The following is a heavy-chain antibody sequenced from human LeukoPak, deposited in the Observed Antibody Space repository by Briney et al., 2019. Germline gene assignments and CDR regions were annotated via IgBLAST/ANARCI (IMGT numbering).Heavy chain of an antibody. CDR2: IYSSGST. CDR3: AREALGGGGY. D-gene: IGHD3-10*01. J-gene: IGHJ4*02. CDR1: GFTVSSIH. Sequence: GGSLRLSCAASGFTVSSIHMSWVRQAPGMGLEWLSIIYSSGSTYYADSVKGRFTISRDNSKNTLYLQMNSLRAEDTAVYYCAREALGGGGYWGQGTLVTVSS. V-gene: IGHV3-66*01.